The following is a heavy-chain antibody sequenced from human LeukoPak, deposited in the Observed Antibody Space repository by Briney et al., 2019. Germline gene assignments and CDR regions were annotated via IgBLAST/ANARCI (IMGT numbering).Heavy chain of an antibody. Sequence: PGGSLRLSCAASGFTFNSYSMNWVRQAPGKGLEWLSCISSRSRTIYYADSVKGRFTTSRDNAKNSLYLQMNSLRDEDTAVYFCARDRAALGDYSYYYGMDVWGQGTTVTVSS. CDR2: ISSRSRTI. D-gene: IGHD3-16*01. V-gene: IGHV3-48*02. CDR1: GFTFNSYS. J-gene: IGHJ6*02. CDR3: ARDRAALGDYSYYYGMDV.